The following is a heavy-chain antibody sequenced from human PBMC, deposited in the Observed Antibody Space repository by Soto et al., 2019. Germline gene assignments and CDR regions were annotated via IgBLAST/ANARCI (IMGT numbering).Heavy chain of an antibody. CDR2: ISAYNGNT. Sequence: GASVKVSCKASGYPFTSSGFSWVRQAPGQGLEWMGWISAYNGNTVYAQKFKGRLTMTTDTSTSTAYMELGSLRSDDTAVYYCATDPYCGSAPGCSALDAWGQGTTVTVS. CDR1: GYPFTSSG. D-gene: IGHD2-21*01. CDR3: ATDPYCGSAPGCSALDA. J-gene: IGHJ6*02. V-gene: IGHV1-18*04.